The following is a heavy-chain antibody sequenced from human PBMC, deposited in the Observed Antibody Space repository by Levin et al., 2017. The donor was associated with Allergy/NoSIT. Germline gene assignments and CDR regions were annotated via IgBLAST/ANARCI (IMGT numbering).Heavy chain of an antibody. V-gene: IGHV1-2*02. CDR2: INPNSGAT. J-gene: IGHJ5*02. CDR3: VYLEAVTHVGVWLDP. CDR1: GSTFTAFH. D-gene: IGHD2-21*02. Sequence: ASVKVSCKASGSTFTAFHIHWVRQAPGQGLEWMGWINPNSGATNYAQKFQGRVAMTRDTSISTSYMELTRLKSDDTAVYYCVYLEAVTHVGVWLDPWGPGTLVTVSS.